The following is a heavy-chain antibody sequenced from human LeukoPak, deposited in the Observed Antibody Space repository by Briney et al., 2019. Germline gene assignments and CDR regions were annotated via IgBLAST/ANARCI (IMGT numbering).Heavy chain of an antibody. CDR1: GFTFSSYW. J-gene: IGHJ4*02. D-gene: IGHD3-10*01. CDR3: ARAGQEWFGELGFDQ. Sequence: GGSLRLSCAASGFTFSSYWMSWVRQAPGKGLEWVANIKQDGSEKNYVESVKGRFTISRDNAKNSLYLQTNSLRAEDTAVYYCARAGQEWFGELGFDQWGQGTLVIVSS. V-gene: IGHV3-7*01. CDR2: IKQDGSEK.